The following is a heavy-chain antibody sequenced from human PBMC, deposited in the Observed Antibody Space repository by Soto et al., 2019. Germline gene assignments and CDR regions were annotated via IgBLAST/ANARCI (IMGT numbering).Heavy chain of an antibody. D-gene: IGHD2-8*01. J-gene: IGHJ5*02. CDR2: ISAYNGNT. CDR1: GYTFTSYG. Sequence: QVQLVQSGAEVKKPGASVKVSCKASGYTFTSYGISWVRQAPGQGLEWMGWISAYNGNTNYAQKLQGRVTMTTDTPTSTAYMELRSLRSDDKAVYYGARVDIPTRYCTNGVCYAGWFDPWGQGTLVTVSS. CDR3: ARVDIPTRYCTNGVCYAGWFDP. V-gene: IGHV1-18*01.